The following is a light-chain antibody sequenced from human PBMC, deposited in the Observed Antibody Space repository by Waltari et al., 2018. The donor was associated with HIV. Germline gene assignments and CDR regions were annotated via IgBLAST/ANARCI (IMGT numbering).Light chain of an antibody. V-gene: IGLV3-25*03. Sequence: SYELTPPPSVSVSPGQTARITCSGDALPKQYAYWYQQKAGHAPVLGIYKERERPLGIPGRFSGSSSGTTVTLTISGVQAEDEADYYGQSADSSGTYVVFGGGTKLTVL. CDR3: QSADSSGTYVV. J-gene: IGLJ2*01. CDR2: KER. CDR1: ALPKQY.